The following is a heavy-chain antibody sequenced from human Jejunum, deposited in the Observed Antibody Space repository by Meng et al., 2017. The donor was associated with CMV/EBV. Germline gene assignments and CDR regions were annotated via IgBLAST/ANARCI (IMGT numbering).Heavy chain of an antibody. V-gene: IGHV3-30*04. J-gene: IGHJ4*02. D-gene: IGHD3-22*01. CDR1: GFTFKSYA. CDR3: ARGRVSYSRWSSQGN. CDR2: ISFDGKDK. Sequence: GFTFKSYAMFWVRRAPGKGLGWVAVISFDGKDKDYADSVRGRFTVLRDNSKNTLYLQMNSLRADDTAVYFCARGRVSYSRWSSQGNWGQGALVTVSS.